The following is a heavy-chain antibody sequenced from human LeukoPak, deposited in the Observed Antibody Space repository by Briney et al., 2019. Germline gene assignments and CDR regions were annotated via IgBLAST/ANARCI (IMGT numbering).Heavy chain of an antibody. Sequence: GGSLRLSCAASGLTFSSYGMHWVRQAPGKGLEWVAVISYDGSNKYYADSVKGRFTISRDNSKNTLYLQMNSLRAEDTAVYYCAKDEVAWFGGGPDYWGQGTLVTVSS. D-gene: IGHD3-10*01. CDR3: AKDEVAWFGGGPDY. J-gene: IGHJ4*02. CDR2: ISYDGSNK. CDR1: GLTFSSYG. V-gene: IGHV3-30*18.